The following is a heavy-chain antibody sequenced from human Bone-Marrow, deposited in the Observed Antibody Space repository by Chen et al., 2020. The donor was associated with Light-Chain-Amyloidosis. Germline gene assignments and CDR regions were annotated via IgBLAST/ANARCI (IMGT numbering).Heavy chain of an antibody. Sequence: KISCKGSGYTFPNYWIGWVRQMPGKGLEWMGVIYPDDSDARYSPSFEGQVTISADKSITTAYLQWRSLKASDTAMYYCARRGDGYNFDYWGQGTLVTVSS. CDR3: ARRGDGYNFDY. J-gene: IGHJ4*02. CDR2: IYPDDSDA. V-gene: IGHV5-51*01. D-gene: IGHD5-12*01. CDR1: GYTFPNYW.